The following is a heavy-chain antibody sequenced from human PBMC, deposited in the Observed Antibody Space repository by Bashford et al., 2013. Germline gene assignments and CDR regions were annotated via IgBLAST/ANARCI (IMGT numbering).Heavy chain of an antibody. D-gene: IGHD2-2*01. CDR2: IIPIFGTA. V-gene: IGHV1-69*13. Sequence: SVKVSCKASGGTFSSYAISWVRQAPGQGLEWMGGIIPIFGTANYAQKFQGRVTITADESTSTAYMELSSLRSEDTAVYYCASVVPAASHYYGMDVWGQGTTVTVSS. J-gene: IGHJ6*02. CDR3: ASVVPAASHYYGMDV. CDR1: GGTFSSYA.